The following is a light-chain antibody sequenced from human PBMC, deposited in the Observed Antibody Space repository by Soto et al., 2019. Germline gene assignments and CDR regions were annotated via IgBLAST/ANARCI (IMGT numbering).Light chain of an antibody. CDR1: QSVSSSY. CDR3: QQYGSSPPT. Sequence: EIVLTQSPGTLSLSPGERATLSCRASQSVSSSYLAWYQQKPGQAPRLLIYGASSSATGIPGRFSGSGSGADFTLTISRLEPEDFAVYYCQQYGSSPPTFGQGTKLEIK. J-gene: IGKJ2*01. V-gene: IGKV3-20*01. CDR2: GAS.